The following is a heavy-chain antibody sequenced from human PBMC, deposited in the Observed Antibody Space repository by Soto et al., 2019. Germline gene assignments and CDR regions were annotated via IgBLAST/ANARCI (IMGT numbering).Heavy chain of an antibody. J-gene: IGHJ5*02. D-gene: IGHD2-21*01. Sequence: ASETLSLTCTVSGGSISSYYWSWIRQPPGKGLEWIGYIYYSGSTNYNPSLKSRVTISVDTSKNQFSLKLSSVTAADTAVYFCASSKYDVVAGSVWFDPWGQGTLVTVSS. V-gene: IGHV4-59*12. CDR2: IYYSGST. CDR1: GGSISSYY. CDR3: ASSKYDVVAGSVWFDP.